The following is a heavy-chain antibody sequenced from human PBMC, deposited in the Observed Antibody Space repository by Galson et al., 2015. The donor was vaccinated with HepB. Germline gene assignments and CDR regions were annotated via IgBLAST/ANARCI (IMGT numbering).Heavy chain of an antibody. Sequence: SEPLSLTCTVSGYSISSGYYWGWIRQPPGKGLEWIGSIYHSGSTYYNPSLKSRVTISVDTSKNQFSLKLSSVTAADTAVYYCARDLGGRGGATPYWGQGTLVTVSS. J-gene: IGHJ4*02. D-gene: IGHD1-26*01. CDR3: ARDLGGRGGATPY. CDR1: GYSISSGYY. CDR2: IYHSGST. V-gene: IGHV4-38-2*02.